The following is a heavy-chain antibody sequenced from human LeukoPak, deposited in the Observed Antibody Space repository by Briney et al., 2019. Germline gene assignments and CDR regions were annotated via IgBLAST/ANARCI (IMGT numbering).Heavy chain of an antibody. CDR2: IIPILGIA. D-gene: IGHD3-22*01. CDR3: AREFDYDSSGYLFY. V-gene: IGHV1-69*04. Sequence: SVTVSCKASGGTFSSYAISWVRQAPGQGLEWMGRIIPILGIANYAQKFQGRVTITADKSTSTAYMELSSLRSEDTAVYYCAREFDYDSSGYLFYWGQGTLVTVSS. CDR1: GGTFSSYA. J-gene: IGHJ4*02.